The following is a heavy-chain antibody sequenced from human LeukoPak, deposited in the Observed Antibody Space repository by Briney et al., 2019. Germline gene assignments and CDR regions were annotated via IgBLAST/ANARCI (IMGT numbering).Heavy chain of an antibody. J-gene: IGHJ4*02. D-gene: IGHD5-24*01. CDR2: IYYSGST. V-gene: IGHV4-31*03. CDR1: GGSISSGGYY. Sequence: SETLSLTCTVSGGSISSGGYYWSWIRQHPGKGLEWIGYIYYSGSTYYDPSIKSRVTISVDTSKNQFSLKLSSVTAADTAVYYCASRRRDGYTYYFDYWGQGTLVTVSS. CDR3: ASRRRDGYTYYFDY.